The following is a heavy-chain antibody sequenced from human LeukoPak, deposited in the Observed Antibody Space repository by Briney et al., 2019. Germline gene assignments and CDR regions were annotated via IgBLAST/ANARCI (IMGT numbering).Heavy chain of an antibody. J-gene: IGHJ4*02. CDR3: ARGHIAVAGSDY. Sequence: SEALSLTCTVSGGSISTYYWSWIRQPAGKGLEWIGRIYTTGDTNYNPSLKSRVTMSIVTSKNQFSLNLSSVTAADTAMYYCARGHIAVAGSDYWGQGILVTVSS. V-gene: IGHV4-4*07. CDR1: GGSISTYY. D-gene: IGHD6-13*01. CDR2: IYTTGDT.